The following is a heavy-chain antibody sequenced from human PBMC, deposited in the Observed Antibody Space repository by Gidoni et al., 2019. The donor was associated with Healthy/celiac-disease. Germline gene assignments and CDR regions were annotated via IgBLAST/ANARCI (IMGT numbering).Heavy chain of an antibody. Sequence: QVQLQQWGAGLLKPSETLSLTCAVYGGSFSGYYWSWIRQPPGKGLEWIGEINHSGSTNYNPSLKSRVTISVDTSKSQFSLKLSSVTAADAAVYYCARAPGFRILRFDYWGQGTLVTVSS. CDR2: INHSGST. V-gene: IGHV4-34*01. D-gene: IGHD3-16*01. J-gene: IGHJ4*02. CDR1: GGSFSGYY. CDR3: ARAPGFRILRFDY.